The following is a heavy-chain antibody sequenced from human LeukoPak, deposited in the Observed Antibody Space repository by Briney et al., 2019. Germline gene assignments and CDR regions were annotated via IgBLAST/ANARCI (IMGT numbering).Heavy chain of an antibody. CDR3: ARDSGYYFDY. J-gene: IGHJ4*02. CDR2: IYYSGST. V-gene: IGHV4-59*01. D-gene: IGHD6-25*01. CDR1: GGSISRYY. Sequence: SETLSPTCTVSGGSISRYYWSWIRQPPGKGLEWIGYIYYSGSTNKNPSLQSRVTISVDTSKNQLSLKLSSVTAADTAVYYCARDSGYYFDYWGQGTLVTVSS.